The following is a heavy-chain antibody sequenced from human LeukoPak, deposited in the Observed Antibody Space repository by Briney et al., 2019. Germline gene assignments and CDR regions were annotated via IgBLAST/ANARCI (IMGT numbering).Heavy chain of an antibody. Sequence: GGSLRLSCAASGFTFSSYSMNWVRQAPGKGLEWVSSISSSSSYIYYADSVKGRFTISRDNAKNSLYLQMNGLRAEDTAVYYCATDSSGYYVFDYWGQGTLVTVSS. J-gene: IGHJ4*02. CDR1: GFTFSSYS. CDR2: ISSSSSYI. CDR3: ATDSSGYYVFDY. V-gene: IGHV3-21*01. D-gene: IGHD3-22*01.